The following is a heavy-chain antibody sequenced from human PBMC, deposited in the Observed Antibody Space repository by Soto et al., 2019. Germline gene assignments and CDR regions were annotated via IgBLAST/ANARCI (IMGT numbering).Heavy chain of an antibody. CDR1: GFTFSNFG. Sequence: EVQLVESGGGLVQPGGSLRLSCEASGFTFSNFGINWVRQAPGKGLEWVSHISSSSTTIYYAESVKGRFTISRDNAKNSLYLQMSSLRGEDTAVYYCGTSFITTIGTTAWGQGTLVTVSS. V-gene: IGHV3-48*01. CDR3: GTSFITTIGTTA. CDR2: ISSSSTTI. J-gene: IGHJ4*02. D-gene: IGHD1-1*01.